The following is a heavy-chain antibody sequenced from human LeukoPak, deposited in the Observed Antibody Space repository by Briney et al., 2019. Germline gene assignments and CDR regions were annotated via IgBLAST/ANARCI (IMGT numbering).Heavy chain of an antibody. J-gene: IGHJ4*02. D-gene: IGHD6-19*01. CDR3: ARVGYSSGWYYFDY. CDR1: GYTFTSYG. CDR2: ISAYNGNT. V-gene: IGHV1-18*01. Sequence: ASVKVSCKAAGYTFTSYGISWERQAPGQGLEWMGWISAYNGNTNYAQKLQGRVTMTTDTSTSTAYMELRSLRSDDTAVYYCARVGYSSGWYYFDYWGQGTLVTVSS.